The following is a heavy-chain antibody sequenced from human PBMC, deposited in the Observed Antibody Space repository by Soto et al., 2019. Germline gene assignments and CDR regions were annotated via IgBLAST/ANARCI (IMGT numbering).Heavy chain of an antibody. V-gene: IGHV4-34*01. Sequence: PSETLSLTCAVYGGSFSGYYWSWIRQPPGKGLEWIGEINHSGSTNYNPSLKSRVTISVDTSKNQFSLKLSSVTAADTAVYHCARGILRYPYYYGSGSSFGWFDPWGQGTLVTVSS. J-gene: IGHJ5*02. CDR1: GGSFSGYY. CDR2: INHSGST. CDR3: ARGILRYPYYYGSGSSFGWFDP. D-gene: IGHD3-10*01.